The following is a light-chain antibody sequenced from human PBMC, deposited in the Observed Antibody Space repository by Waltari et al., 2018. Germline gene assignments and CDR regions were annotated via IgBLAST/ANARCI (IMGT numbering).Light chain of an antibody. CDR1: GGSVASNF. CDR3: QSSDSNNHVV. CDR2: EDN. V-gene: IGLV6-57*02. Sequence: NFMLTQPHSVSESPGKTVTISCTGSGGSVASNFVQWYQQRPGSAPSSVIYEDNQRPSVVPDRFSGSIDRSSNSASLTISGLKTEDEADYYCQSSDSNNHVVFGGGTKLTVL. J-gene: IGLJ2*01.